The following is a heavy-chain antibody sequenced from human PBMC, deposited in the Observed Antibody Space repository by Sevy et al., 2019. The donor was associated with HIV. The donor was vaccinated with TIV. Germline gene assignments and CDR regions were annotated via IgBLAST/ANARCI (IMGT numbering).Heavy chain of an antibody. CDR2: ISYDGNYK. J-gene: IGHJ6*02. V-gene: IGHV3-30*04. CDR1: GFTFSSYA. Sequence: GGSLRLSCIASGFTFSSYALHWVRQAPGKGLEWVAIISYDGNYKYYADSVKGRFTISRDNSKNTLYLQMNSLRTEDTAVYYCVSRRDGYNSASYGMDVWGLGTTVTVSS. D-gene: IGHD5-12*01. CDR3: VSRRDGYNSASYGMDV.